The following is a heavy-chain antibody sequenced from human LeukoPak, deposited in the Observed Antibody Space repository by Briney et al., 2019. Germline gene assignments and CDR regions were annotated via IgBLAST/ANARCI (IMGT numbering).Heavy chain of an antibody. CDR1: GGTFSSYA. CDR2: IIPIFGTA. D-gene: IGHD1-14*01. Sequence: GSSVKVSCKASGGTFSSYAISWVRQAPGQGLEWMGGIIPIFGTANYAQKFQGRVTITTDESTSTAYMELSSLRSEDTAVYYCARGYPSIDYYYYMDVWGKGTTVTVSS. CDR3: ARGYPSIDYYYYMDV. V-gene: IGHV1-69*05. J-gene: IGHJ6*03.